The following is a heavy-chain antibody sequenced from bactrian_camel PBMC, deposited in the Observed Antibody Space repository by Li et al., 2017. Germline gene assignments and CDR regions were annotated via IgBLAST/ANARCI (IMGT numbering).Heavy chain of an antibody. V-gene: IGHV3S1*01. Sequence: QVQLVESGGGLVQPGGSLRLSCAASGFRSSNTWIQWVRQAPGKGLEWVSGIHTGDGRTNSVDSVKGRFTISRDNAKNTLYLQMNNLKPDDVAMYYCAAWTRNYWGQGTQVTVS. J-gene: IGHJ4*01. CDR1: GFRSSNTW. CDR3: AAWTRNY. CDR2: IHTGDGRT.